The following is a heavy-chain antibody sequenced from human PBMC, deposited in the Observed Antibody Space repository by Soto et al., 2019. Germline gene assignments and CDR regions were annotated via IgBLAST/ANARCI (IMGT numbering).Heavy chain of an antibody. CDR2: INHSGST. D-gene: IGHD4-17*01. Sequence: SETLSLTCAVYGGSFSGYYWTWIRQPPGTGLEWIGEINHSGSTNYNPSLKSRVTISVDTSKNQFSLKLTSVTAADTAVYYCASGLVTTLHYWGQGTLVTVSS. CDR3: ASGLVTTLHY. CDR1: GGSFSGYY. J-gene: IGHJ4*02. V-gene: IGHV4-34*01.